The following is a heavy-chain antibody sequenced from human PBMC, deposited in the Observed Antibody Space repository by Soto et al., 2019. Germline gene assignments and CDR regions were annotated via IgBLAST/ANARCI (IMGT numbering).Heavy chain of an antibody. D-gene: IGHD1-1*01. CDR1: GLTISGKKY. Sequence: DVQLVESGGGLIQPGESLSLSCAAFGLTISGKKYVAWVRQAPGKGLEWVSALYDVDGSFYADSVKGRFTTSRDSSKTTVYLQMNDLRPDDTAVYYCATWHEREHAYDVWGQGTTVTVSS. CDR3: ATWHEREHAYDV. V-gene: IGHV3-53*01. J-gene: IGHJ3*01. CDR2: LYDVDGS.